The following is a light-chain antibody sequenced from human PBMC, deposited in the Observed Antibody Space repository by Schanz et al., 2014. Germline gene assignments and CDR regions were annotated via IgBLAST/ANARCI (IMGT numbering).Light chain of an antibody. Sequence: QSALTQPASVSGSPGQSITISCTGTSSDVGGYNYVSWYQQHPGKAPKLMIYEGVKRPSGVPDRFSGSKSGNTASLTVSGLQAEDEADYYCCSYAGTRNVVFGGGTKLTVL. CDR1: SSDVGGYNY. J-gene: IGLJ2*01. CDR2: EGV. CDR3: CSYAGTRNVV. V-gene: IGLV2-8*01.